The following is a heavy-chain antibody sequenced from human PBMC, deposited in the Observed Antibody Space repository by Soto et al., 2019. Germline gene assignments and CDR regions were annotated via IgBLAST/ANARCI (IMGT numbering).Heavy chain of an antibody. J-gene: IGHJ5*02. Sequence: QVQLVESGGGVVQPGRSLRLSCAASGFTFSSYGMHWVRQAPGKGLEWVAVISYDGSNKYYADSVKGRFTISRDNXKNTLYLQMNSLRAEDTAVYYCAKGYSSSLARFDPWGQGTLVTVSS. CDR1: GFTFSSYG. CDR2: ISYDGSNK. CDR3: AKGYSSSLARFDP. D-gene: IGHD6-13*01. V-gene: IGHV3-30*18.